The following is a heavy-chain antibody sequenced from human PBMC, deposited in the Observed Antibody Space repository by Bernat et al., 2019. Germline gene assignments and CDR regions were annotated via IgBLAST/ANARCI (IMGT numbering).Heavy chain of an antibody. D-gene: IGHD6-13*01. CDR2: ISTYNGKT. CDR3: VRAGSSSWSSVFDN. V-gene: IGHV1-18*03. J-gene: IGHJ4*02. Sequence: QVQLVQSRGEVKKPGASVRVSCKASGYVFTSYAITWVRQAPGQGLEWMGWISTYNGKTNYAQKFQGRVTMTTDTSTRTAYMELRRLRSDDMAVYYCVRAGSSSWSSVFDNWGQGTLVTVSS. CDR1: GYVFTSYA.